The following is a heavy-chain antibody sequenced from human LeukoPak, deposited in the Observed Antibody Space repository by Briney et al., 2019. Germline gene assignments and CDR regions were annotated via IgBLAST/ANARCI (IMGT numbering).Heavy chain of an antibody. D-gene: IGHD4-17*01. CDR1: GFTFSSYE. Sequence: GGSLRLSCAASGFTFSSYEMNWVRQAPGKGLEWVSYISSSGSTIYYADSVKGRFTISRDNAKNSLYLQMNSPRAEDTAFYYCARYGDPNYYYYYMDVWGRGTTVTVSS. CDR2: ISSSGSTI. V-gene: IGHV3-48*03. CDR3: ARYGDPNYYYYYMDV. J-gene: IGHJ6*03.